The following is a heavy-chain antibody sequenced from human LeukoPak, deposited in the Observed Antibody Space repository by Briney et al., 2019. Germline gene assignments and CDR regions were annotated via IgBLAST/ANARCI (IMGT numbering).Heavy chain of an antibody. CDR3: ARNIAPAGTPTYFDY. CDR1: VYTFTSYG. CDR2: ISAYNHNT. Sequence: ASVKVSCKASVYTFTSYGITWVRQAPGQGLEWMGWISAYNHNTNYAQRFQGRVTMTTDTSTRTAYVELRSLRSDDTAVYYCARNIAPAGTPTYFDYWGQGTLVTVAS. J-gene: IGHJ4*02. V-gene: IGHV1-18*01. D-gene: IGHD6-13*01.